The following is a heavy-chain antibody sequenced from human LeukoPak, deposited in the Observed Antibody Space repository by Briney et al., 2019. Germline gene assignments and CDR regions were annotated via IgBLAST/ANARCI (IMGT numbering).Heavy chain of an antibody. Sequence: GASVKVSCKASGYTFTSYYMHWVRQAPGQGLEWMGWISAYNGNTNYAQKLQGRVTMTTDTSTSTAYMELRSLRSDDTAVYYCARATRQWLVDYWGQGTLVTVSS. J-gene: IGHJ4*02. D-gene: IGHD6-19*01. CDR2: ISAYNGNT. CDR3: ARATRQWLVDY. CDR1: GYTFTSYY. V-gene: IGHV1-18*04.